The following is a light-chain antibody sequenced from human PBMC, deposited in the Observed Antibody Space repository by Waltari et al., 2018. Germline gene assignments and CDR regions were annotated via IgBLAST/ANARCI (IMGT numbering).Light chain of an antibody. J-gene: IGKJ2*02. CDR1: QGISNY. CDR3: QKYNSALPGT. V-gene: IGKV1-27*01. CDR2: AAS. Sequence: DIHMTQSPSSLSASVGDRVTITCRASQGISNYLAWYQQKPGKVPKLLIYAASTLQSGVPSLFSGSGSGTDFTLTISSLQPEDVATYYCQKYNSALPGTFGQGTKLEIK.